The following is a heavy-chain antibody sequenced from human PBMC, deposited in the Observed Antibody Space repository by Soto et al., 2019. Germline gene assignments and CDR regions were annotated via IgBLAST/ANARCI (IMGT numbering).Heavy chain of an antibody. CDR2: INSDGSSR. CDR3: ARDGPAYYYASGTYYNARGYGMDV. V-gene: IGHV3-74*01. CDR1: GFTFSSYW. D-gene: IGHD3-10*01. J-gene: IGHJ6*02. Sequence: GGSLRLSCAASGFTFSSYWMHWVRQAPGKGLVWVSRINSDGSSRDYADSVKGRFTISRDNAKSTLYLQMNSLRAEDTAVYYCARDGPAYYYASGTYYNARGYGMDVWGQGTTVTVYS.